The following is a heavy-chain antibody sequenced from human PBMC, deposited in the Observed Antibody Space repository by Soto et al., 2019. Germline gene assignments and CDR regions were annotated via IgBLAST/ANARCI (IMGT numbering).Heavy chain of an antibody. D-gene: IGHD3-3*01. CDR3: ARVTFLIVGSVFSTPFDF. V-gene: IGHV4-61*03. Sequence: SETLSLTCTVTGASVSSAGFSWSWIRQPPGKGLEWLGSISHSGTTTYYPSLKSRVNVSVDTSKNLFSLRLSSVTAADAAIYFCARVTFLIVGSVFSTPFDFWGQGTLVTVSS. J-gene: IGHJ4*02. CDR1: GASVSSAGFS. CDR2: ISHSGTT.